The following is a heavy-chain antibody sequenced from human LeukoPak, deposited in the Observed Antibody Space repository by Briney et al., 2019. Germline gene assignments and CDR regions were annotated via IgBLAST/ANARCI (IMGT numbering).Heavy chain of an antibody. Sequence: GASVKVSCKASGYTFTSYDINWVRQATGQGLEWMGWMNPNSGNTGYAQKFQGRVTMTRNTSISTAYMELSSLRSEDTAVYYCARGRTSNPSLTGDSGVLPLIQNDYWGQGTLVTASS. V-gene: IGHV1-8*01. J-gene: IGHJ4*02. CDR3: ARGRTSNPSLTGDSGVLPLIQNDY. CDR1: GYTFTSYD. CDR2: MNPNSGNT. D-gene: IGHD7-27*01.